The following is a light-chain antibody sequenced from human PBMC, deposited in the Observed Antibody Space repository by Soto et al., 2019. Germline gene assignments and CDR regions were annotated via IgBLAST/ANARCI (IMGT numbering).Light chain of an antibody. Sequence: QSVLTQPPSASGTPGQRVTISCSGSSSNIGSNIVNWYQQVPGTAPKLLIYSNSQRPSGVPDRFSGSKSGTSASLAISGLQSEDEADYFCAAWDDSLNGHVLGTGTKVTVL. CDR3: AAWDDSLNGHV. J-gene: IGLJ1*01. CDR1: SSNIGSNI. CDR2: SNS. V-gene: IGLV1-44*01.